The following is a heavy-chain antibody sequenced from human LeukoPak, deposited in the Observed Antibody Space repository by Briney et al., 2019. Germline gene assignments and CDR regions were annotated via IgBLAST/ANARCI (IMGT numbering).Heavy chain of an antibody. J-gene: IGHJ4*02. CDR2: ISWNSGSI. D-gene: IGHD6-13*01. V-gene: IGHV3-9*01. CDR1: GFTFDDYA. CDR3: AKDGIAAAGPFDY. Sequence: PGGSLRLSCAASGFTFDDYAMHWVRQAPGKGLEWVSGISWNSGSIGYADSVKGRFTISRDNAKNSLYLQMNSLRAEDTALYYCAKDGIAAAGPFDYWGQGTLVIVSS.